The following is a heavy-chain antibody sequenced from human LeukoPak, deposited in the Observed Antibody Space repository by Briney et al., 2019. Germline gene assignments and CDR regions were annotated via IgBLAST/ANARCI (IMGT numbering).Heavy chain of an antibody. CDR3: ANILPPRGLQKDYYYYYGKDV. CDR2: ISMSGSST. CDR1: GFTFSSYS. J-gene: IGHJ6*02. V-gene: IGHV3-48*02. Sequence: GGSLRLSCAASGFTFSSYSMNWVRQAPGKGLEWVSYISMSGSSTYYADSAEGRFIISRDNAKNSLYLQMNGLRDEDTAVYYCANILPPRGLQKDYYYYYGKDVWGQGTTVTVSS. D-gene: IGHD3-9*01.